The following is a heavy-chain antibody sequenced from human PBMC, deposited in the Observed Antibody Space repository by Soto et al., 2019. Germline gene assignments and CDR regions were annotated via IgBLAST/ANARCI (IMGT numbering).Heavy chain of an antibody. CDR1: GFTFTSSA. D-gene: IGHD2-15*01. Sequence: SVKVSCKASGFTFTSSAVQWVRQARGQRLEWIGWIVVGSGNTNYAQKFQERVTITRDMSTSTAYMELSSLRSEDTAVYYCARTQVGYCSGGSCEDDAFDIWGQGTMVTVSS. CDR3: ARTQVGYCSGGSCEDDAFDI. J-gene: IGHJ3*02. V-gene: IGHV1-58*01. CDR2: IVVGSGNT.